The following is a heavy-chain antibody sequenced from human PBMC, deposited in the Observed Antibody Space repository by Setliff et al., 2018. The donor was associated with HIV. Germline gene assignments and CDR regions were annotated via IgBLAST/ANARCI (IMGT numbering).Heavy chain of an antibody. CDR2: VYPGDSET. D-gene: IGHD5-18*01. Sequence: GESLKISCQGSGYSFNTYWIGWVRQRPGKGLEWMGIVYPGDSETRYSPSFQGQVTISADKSISIAYLQWTSLKASDTAMYYCARGLGGDSYAVDYWGQGTVVTVSS. J-gene: IGHJ4*02. V-gene: IGHV5-51*01. CDR1: GYSFNTYW. CDR3: ARGLGGDSYAVDY.